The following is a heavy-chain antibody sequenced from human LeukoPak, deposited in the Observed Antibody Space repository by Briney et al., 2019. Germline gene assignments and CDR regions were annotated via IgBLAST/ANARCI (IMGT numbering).Heavy chain of an antibody. Sequence: SETLSLTCTVSGGSISSYYWSWIWQPPGKGLEWIGYIYYSGSTNYNPSLKSRVTISVDTSKNQFSQKLSSVTAADTAVYYCARAAQGQQLAPDYFDYWGQGTLVTVSS. D-gene: IGHD6-13*01. J-gene: IGHJ4*02. CDR3: ARAAQGQQLAPDYFDY. V-gene: IGHV4-59*08. CDR2: IYYSGST. CDR1: GGSISSYY.